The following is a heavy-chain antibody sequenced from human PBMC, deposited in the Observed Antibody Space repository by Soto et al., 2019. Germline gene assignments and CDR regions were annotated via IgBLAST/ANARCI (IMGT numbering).Heavy chain of an antibody. V-gene: IGHV3-72*01. CDR3: ARGGYCSSTSCRYYYYYMDV. Sequence: GGSLRLSCAASGFTFSDHYMDWVRQAPGKGLEWVGRTRNKANSYTTEYAASVKGRFTISRDDSKNSLYLQMKSLKTEDTAVYYCARGGYCSSTSCRYYYYYMDVWGKGTTVTVSS. D-gene: IGHD2-2*01. CDR2: TRNKANSYTT. CDR1: GFTFSDHY. J-gene: IGHJ6*03.